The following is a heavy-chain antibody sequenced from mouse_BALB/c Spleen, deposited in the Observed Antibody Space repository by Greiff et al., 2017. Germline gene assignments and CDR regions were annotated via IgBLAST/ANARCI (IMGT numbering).Heavy chain of an antibody. CDR1: GYTFTNYW. V-gene: IGHV1-63*02. CDR3: AISLPHYYAMDY. J-gene: IGHJ4*01. CDR2: IYPGGGYT. Sequence: VQLQQSGAELVRPGTSVKISCKASGYTFTNYWLGWVKQRPGHGLEWIGDIYPGGGYTNYNEKFKGKATLTADTSSSTAYMQLSSLTSEDSAVYFCAISLPHYYAMDYWGQGTSVTVSS.